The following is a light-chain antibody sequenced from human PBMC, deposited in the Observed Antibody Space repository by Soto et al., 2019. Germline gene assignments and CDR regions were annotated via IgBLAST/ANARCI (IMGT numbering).Light chain of an antibody. V-gene: IGLV2-14*03. CDR1: SSDVGGYNY. CDR2: DVS. Sequence: QSALTQPASVSGSPGQSITISCTGTSSDVGGYNYVSWYQHHPGKAPKLMIYDVSSRPSGVSNRFSGSKSGNTASLTISGLQAEDEADDYCSSYTSSSTLYVFGTGTKLTVL. CDR3: SSYTSSSTLYV. J-gene: IGLJ1*01.